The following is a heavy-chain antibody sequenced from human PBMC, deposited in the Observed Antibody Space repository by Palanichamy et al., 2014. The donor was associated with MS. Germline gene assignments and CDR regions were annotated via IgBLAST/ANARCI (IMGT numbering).Heavy chain of an antibody. D-gene: IGHD2-15*01. J-gene: IGHJ3*01. V-gene: IGHV5-51*03. CDR3: ALCSGGSRGLVFDF. CDR2: IYPGDSDT. CDR1: GYTFTRNW. Sequence: EVQLVQSGAEVEKPGESLRISCKGSGYTFTRNWIGWVRQMPGKGLEWMGIIYPGDSDTRYSPSFQGQVTISADKSISTAYLQWSSLTASDTAIYYCALCSGGSRGLVFDFWGQGTMVTVSS.